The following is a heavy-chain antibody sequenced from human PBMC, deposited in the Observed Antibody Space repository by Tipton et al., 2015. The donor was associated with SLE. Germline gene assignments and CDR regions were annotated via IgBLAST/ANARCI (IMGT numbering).Heavy chain of an antibody. CDR1: GGSISSHY. Sequence: TLSLTCTVSGGSISSHYWSWIRQPPGKGLEWIGYINYSGSTNYNPSLKSRVTISVDTSKNQFSLKLSSVTAADTAVYYCARQHYYYYYGMDVWGQGTTVTVSS. J-gene: IGHJ6*02. CDR2: INYSGST. CDR3: ARQHYYYYYGMDV. V-gene: IGHV4-59*11.